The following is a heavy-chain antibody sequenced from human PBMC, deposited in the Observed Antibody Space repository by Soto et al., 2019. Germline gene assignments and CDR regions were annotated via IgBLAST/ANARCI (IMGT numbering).Heavy chain of an antibody. D-gene: IGHD6-19*01. Sequence: QVQLQQWGAGLLKPSETLSLTCAVYGGSFSGYYWSWIRQPPGKGLEWIGEINHSGSTNYNPSLKRRVTISVEMSKNQFSLKLSSVTAADTAVYYCARSVAGNDYWGQGTLVTVSS. V-gene: IGHV4-34*02. CDR2: INHSGST. CDR3: ARSVAGNDY. CDR1: GGSFSGYY. J-gene: IGHJ4*02.